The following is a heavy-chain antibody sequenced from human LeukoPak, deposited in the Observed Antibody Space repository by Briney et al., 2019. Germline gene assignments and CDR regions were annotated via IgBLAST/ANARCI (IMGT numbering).Heavy chain of an antibody. V-gene: IGHV2-70*11. Sequence: SGPALVKPTQTLTPTFAFSGFSLSTRAMCVSWIRQPPGKALEWLARIDWDDDKYYSTSLKTRLTISKDTSKNQAVLTMTNMDPVYTATYYCARMILGGNPLFGYWGQGTLVTVSS. CDR2: IDWDDDK. D-gene: IGHD4-23*01. CDR1: GFSLSTRAMC. J-gene: IGHJ4*02. CDR3: ARMILGGNPLFGY.